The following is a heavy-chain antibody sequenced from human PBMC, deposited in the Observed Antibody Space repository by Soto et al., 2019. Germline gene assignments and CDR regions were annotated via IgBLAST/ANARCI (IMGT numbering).Heavy chain of an antibody. CDR1: GGTFSSYA. J-gene: IGHJ3*01. CDR2: IIPIFGTA. V-gene: IGHV1-69*13. D-gene: IGHD2-15*01. Sequence: SVKVSCKASGGTFSSYAISWVRQAPGQGLEWMGGIIPIFGTANYAQKFQGRVTITANESTSTAYMELSSTRSEDTAVYYCARAQGSVGGNPRRAFEVWGQGTMVPVS. CDR3: ARAQGSVGGNPRRAFEV.